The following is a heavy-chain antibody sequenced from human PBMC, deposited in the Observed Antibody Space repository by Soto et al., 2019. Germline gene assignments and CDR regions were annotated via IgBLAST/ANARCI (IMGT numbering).Heavy chain of an antibody. CDR2: IYYSGST. J-gene: IGHJ5*02. Sequence: PSETLSLTCTVSGGSIGSYYWSWIRQPPGKGLEWIGYIYYSGSTNYNPSLKSRVTISVDTSKNQFSLKLSSVTAADTAVYYCERTVNWNSLIFWFDPWGQGTLVTVSS. CDR3: ERTVNWNSLIFWFDP. V-gene: IGHV4-59*01. CDR1: GGSIGSYY. D-gene: IGHD1-1*01.